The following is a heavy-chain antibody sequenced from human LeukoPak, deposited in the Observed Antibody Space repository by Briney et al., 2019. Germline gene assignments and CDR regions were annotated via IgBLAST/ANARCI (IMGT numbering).Heavy chain of an antibody. CDR1: GFIFSTYG. J-gene: IGHJ4*02. CDR3: ARHAGTIDY. D-gene: IGHD3-10*01. CDR2: IWYDGSVK. Sequence: LGGSLRLSCAASGFIFSTYGMHWVRQAPGKGLEWVAVIWYDGSVKDYADSVKGRFTISRDNSKNTVYLQMNSLRAEDTAVYYCARHAGTIDYWGQGTLVTVSS. V-gene: IGHV3-33*01.